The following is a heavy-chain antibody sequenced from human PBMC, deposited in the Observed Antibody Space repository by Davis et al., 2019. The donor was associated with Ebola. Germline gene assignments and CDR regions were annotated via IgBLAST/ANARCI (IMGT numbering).Heavy chain of an antibody. D-gene: IGHD3-3*01. CDR1: GGSFSGYY. J-gene: IGHJ6*02. CDR2: INHSGSA. V-gene: IGHV4-34*01. Sequence: PSETLSLTCAVYGGSFSGYYWTWIRQPPGKGLEWIGEINHSGSANYNPSLKSRVTISVDTSKNQFSLKLSSVTAADTAVYYCARARITIFGVVNPYYYYGMDVWGQGTLVTVSS. CDR3: ARARITIFGVVNPYYYYGMDV.